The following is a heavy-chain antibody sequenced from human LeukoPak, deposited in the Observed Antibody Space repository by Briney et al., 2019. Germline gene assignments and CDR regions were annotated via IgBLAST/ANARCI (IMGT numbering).Heavy chain of an antibody. Sequence: SQTLSLTCAISGDSVPSNSAAWNWIRQSPSRGLEWLGRTYYRSKWYNDYAVSVKSRITINPDTSKNQFSLQLNSVTPEDTAVYYCARDRGIAARRSAYYYGMDVWGQGTTVTVSS. V-gene: IGHV6-1*01. CDR1: GDSVPSNSAA. J-gene: IGHJ6*02. CDR2: TYYRSKWYN. D-gene: IGHD6-6*01. CDR3: ARDRGIAARRSAYYYGMDV.